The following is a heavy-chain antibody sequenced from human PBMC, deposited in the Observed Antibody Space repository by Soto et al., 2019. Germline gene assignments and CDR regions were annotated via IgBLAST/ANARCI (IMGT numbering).Heavy chain of an antibody. D-gene: IGHD3-3*01. J-gene: IGHJ6*03. CDR2: MNPNSGNT. V-gene: IGHV1-8*01. CDR3: AKGDGNYYDFWSGYKPPGYYYYYYYMDV. Sequence: ASVKVSCKASGYTFTSYDINWVRQATGQGLEWMGWMNPNSGNTGYAQKFQGRVTMTRNTSISTAYMELSSLRSEDTAVYYCAKGDGNYYDFWSGYKPPGYYYYYYYMDVWGKGTTVTVSS. CDR1: GYTFTSYD.